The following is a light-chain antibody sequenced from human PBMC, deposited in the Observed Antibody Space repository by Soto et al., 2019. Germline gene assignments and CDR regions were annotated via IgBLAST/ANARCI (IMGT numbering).Light chain of an antibody. CDR3: QEYGSSPPT. Sequence: EIVLTQSPGTLSLSPGERATLSCRASQSVSSSYVAWYQQKPGQAPRLLIYEASIRAIVIPDRFSGSRSGTDVTLTISRLEPEDFAVYHCQEYGSSPPTFGEGSKVEIK. CDR1: QSVSSSY. CDR2: EAS. V-gene: IGKV3-20*01. J-gene: IGKJ1*01.